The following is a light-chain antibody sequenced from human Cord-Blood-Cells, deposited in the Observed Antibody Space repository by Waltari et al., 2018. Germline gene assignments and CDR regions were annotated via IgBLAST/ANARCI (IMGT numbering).Light chain of an antibody. J-gene: IGLJ2*01. CDR3: CSYAGSSTLGV. Sequence: QSALTQPASVSGSPGQSITISCTGTSSDVGSYNLVSWYQQHPGKAPKLMIYEGSKRLSGVSNRFSGSKSGNTASLTISGLQAEDEADYYCCSYAGSSTLGVFGGGTKLTV. V-gene: IGLV2-23*01. CDR1: SSDVGSYNL. CDR2: EGS.